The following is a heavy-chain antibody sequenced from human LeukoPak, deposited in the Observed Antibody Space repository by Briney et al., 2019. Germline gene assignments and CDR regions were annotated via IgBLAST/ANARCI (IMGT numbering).Heavy chain of an antibody. CDR1: GGSFSGYY. D-gene: IGHD1-26*01. J-gene: IGHJ3*02. Sequence: PSETLSLTCAVYGGSFSGYYWSWIRQPPGKGLEWIGEINHSGSTNYNPSLKSRVTISVDTSKNQFSLKLSSVTAADTAVYYCARYSGSYPHDAFDIWGQGTMVTVSS. CDR3: ARYSGSYPHDAFDI. CDR2: INHSGST. V-gene: IGHV4-34*01.